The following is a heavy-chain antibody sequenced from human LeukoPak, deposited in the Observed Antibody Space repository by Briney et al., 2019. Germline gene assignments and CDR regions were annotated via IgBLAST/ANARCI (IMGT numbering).Heavy chain of an antibody. J-gene: IGHJ4*02. CDR2: IYTSGST. V-gene: IGHV4-4*07. Sequence: SETLSLTCTVSGGSISTYYWNWIRQPAGKGLEWIGRIYTSGSTNYNPSLKSRVTMSVDTSKNQFSLKLTSVTAADTAVYYCARDGRQYSSSSSYFDYWGQGTLDSVSS. CDR1: GGSISTYY. CDR3: ARDGRQYSSSSSYFDY. D-gene: IGHD6-6*01.